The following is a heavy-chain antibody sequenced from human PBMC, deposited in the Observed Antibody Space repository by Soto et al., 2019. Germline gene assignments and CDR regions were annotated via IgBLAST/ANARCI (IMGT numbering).Heavy chain of an antibody. Sequence: PGGSLRLSCAASGFTFSSYAMSWVRQAPGKGLEWVSAISGSGGSTYYADSVKGRFTISRDNSKNTLYLQMNSLRAEDTAVYYCAKDRLVRGVIAYFDYWGQGTLVTVSS. D-gene: IGHD3-10*01. J-gene: IGHJ4*02. CDR1: GFTFSSYA. V-gene: IGHV3-23*01. CDR3: AKDRLVRGVIAYFDY. CDR2: ISGSGGST.